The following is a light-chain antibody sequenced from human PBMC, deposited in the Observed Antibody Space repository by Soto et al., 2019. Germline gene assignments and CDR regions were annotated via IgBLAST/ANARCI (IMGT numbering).Light chain of an antibody. J-gene: IGKJ2*02. CDR3: QQYSTYSCT. Sequence: DIQMTQSPSTLSASVGDRVTITCRASQSISSWLAWYQQKPGKAPKLLIYKASSLESGVPSRFSGSGSGTELTLTISSLQPDDFATYYCQQYSTYSCTFGQGTKLEI. CDR1: QSISSW. CDR2: KAS. V-gene: IGKV1-5*03.